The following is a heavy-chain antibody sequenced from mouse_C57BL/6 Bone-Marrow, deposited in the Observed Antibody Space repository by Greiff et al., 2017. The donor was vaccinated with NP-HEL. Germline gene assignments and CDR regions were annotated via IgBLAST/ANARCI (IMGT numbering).Heavy chain of an antibody. CDR3: ARDNWDWYFDV. CDR2: SRTKANDYTT. D-gene: IGHD4-1*01. J-gene: IGHJ1*03. V-gene: IGHV7-1*01. CDR1: GFTFSDFY. Sequence: EVKVVESGGGLVQSGRSLRLSCATSGFTFSDFYMEWVRQAPGKGLEWIAASRTKANDYTTEYSASVKGRFIVSRDTSQSILYLQMNALGAEDTAIYYCARDNWDWYFDVGGTGTTVTVSS.